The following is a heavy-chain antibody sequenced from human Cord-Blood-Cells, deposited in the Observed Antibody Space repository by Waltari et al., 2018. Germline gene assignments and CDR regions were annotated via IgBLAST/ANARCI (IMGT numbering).Heavy chain of an antibody. CDR2: IIPIFGTA. V-gene: IGHV1-69*01. D-gene: IGHD1-26*01. Sequence: QVQLVQSGAEVKKPGSSVKVSCKASGGTFSSYAISWVRQAPGKGLEWMGGIIPIFGTANYGQKVQGRVTITADESTSTAYMELSSLRSEDTAVYYCASALSGSYHGYGMDVWGQGTTVTVSS. CDR3: ASALSGSYHGYGMDV. CDR1: GGTFSSYA. J-gene: IGHJ6*02.